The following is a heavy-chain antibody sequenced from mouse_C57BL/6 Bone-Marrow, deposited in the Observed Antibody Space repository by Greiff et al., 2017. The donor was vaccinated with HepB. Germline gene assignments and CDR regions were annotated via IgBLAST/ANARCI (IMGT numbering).Heavy chain of an antibody. J-gene: IGHJ4*01. V-gene: IGHV3-6*01. CDR2: ISYDGSN. D-gene: IGHD1-1*01. Sequence: DVKLQESGPGLVKPSQSLSLTCSVTGYSITSGYYWNWIRQFPGNKLEWMGYISYDGSNNYNPSLKNRISITRDTSKNQFFLKLNSVTTEDTATYYCARDTGRAMDYWGQGTSVTVSS. CDR1: GYSITSGYY. CDR3: ARDTGRAMDY.